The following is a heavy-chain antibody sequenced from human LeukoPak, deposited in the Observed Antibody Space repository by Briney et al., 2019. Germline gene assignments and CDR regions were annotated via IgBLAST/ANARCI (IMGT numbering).Heavy chain of an antibody. J-gene: IGHJ3*02. CDR3: ARDGTARHYSKFAFDI. V-gene: IGHV3-30-3*01. D-gene: IGHD4-11*01. CDR1: GFTFSSYA. Sequence: GGSLRLSCAASGFTFSSYAMHWVRQAPGKGLEWVAVISYDGSNKYYADSVKGRFTISRDNSKNTLYLQMNSLRAEDTAVYYCARDGTARHYSKFAFDIWGQGTMVTVSS. CDR2: ISYDGSNK.